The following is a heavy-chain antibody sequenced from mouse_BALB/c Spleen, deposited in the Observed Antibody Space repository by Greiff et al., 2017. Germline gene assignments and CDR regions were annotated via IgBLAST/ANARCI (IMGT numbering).Heavy chain of an antibody. D-gene: IGHD2-4*01. CDR1: GFTFSDYG. Sequence: EVKLVESGGGLVQPGGSRKLSCAASGFTFSDYGMAWVRQAPGKGPEWVAFISNLAYSIYYADTVTGRFTISRENAKNTLYLEMSSLRSEDTAMYYCARVDYDRDYYAMDYWGQGTSVTVSS. J-gene: IGHJ4*01. V-gene: IGHV5-15*02. CDR2: ISNLAYSI. CDR3: ARVDYDRDYYAMDY.